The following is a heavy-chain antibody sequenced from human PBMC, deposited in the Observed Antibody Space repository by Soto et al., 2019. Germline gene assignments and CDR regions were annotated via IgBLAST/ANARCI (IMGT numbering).Heavy chain of an antibody. CDR1: GGTFSSYA. CDR3: ARAVLPGIAAAGTDYYYGMDV. D-gene: IGHD6-13*01. J-gene: IGHJ6*02. Sequence: SVKVSCKASGGTFSSYAISWVRQAPGQGLEWMGGIIPIFGTANYAQKFQGRVTITADESTSTAYMELSSLRSEDTAVYYCARAVLPGIAAAGTDYYYGMDVWGQGTTVTVSS. V-gene: IGHV1-69*13. CDR2: IIPIFGTA.